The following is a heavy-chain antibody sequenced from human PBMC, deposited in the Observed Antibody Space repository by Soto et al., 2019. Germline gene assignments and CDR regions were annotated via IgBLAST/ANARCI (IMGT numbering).Heavy chain of an antibody. CDR3: ARHSSGWYLDR. D-gene: IGHD6-19*01. CDR2: IYYTGSN. Sequence: LCGGPISGYYWAWVRQSPRKGLQWIGYIYYTGSNNYNYNPSLNSRVSMSVDTSKNQFSLRLSSVTAADSAVYYCARHSSGWYLDRWGQGTLVTVSS. J-gene: IGHJ4*02. CDR1: GGPISGYY. V-gene: IGHV4-59*08.